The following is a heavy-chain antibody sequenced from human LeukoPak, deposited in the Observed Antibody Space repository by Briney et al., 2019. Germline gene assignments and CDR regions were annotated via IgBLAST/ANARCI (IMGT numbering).Heavy chain of an antibody. J-gene: IGHJ4*02. V-gene: IGHV3-48*01. CDR3: ARLIRYGGRDY. CDR1: GFSFSASA. D-gene: IGHD4-23*01. CDR2: ITSGGSDI. Sequence: GGSLRLSCAASGFSFSASAMHWVRQAPGKGLEWVSFITSGGSDIAYSDSVKGRFTISRDNANNTLFLQMNSLRVEDTAVYYCARLIRYGGRDYWGQGTLVTVSS.